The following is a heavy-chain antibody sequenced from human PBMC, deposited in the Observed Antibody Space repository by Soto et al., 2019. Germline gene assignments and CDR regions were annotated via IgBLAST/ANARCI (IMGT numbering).Heavy chain of an antibody. D-gene: IGHD6-19*01. V-gene: IGHV3-23*01. J-gene: IGHJ4*02. Sequence: GGSRRLSSATAGVTFRDYAMNWVPQAPGKGLEWVAEISGSGDSARHADSVKGRFIISRDNSKNTLFLHMNSLRVDDTAVYYCGKERRGSGWSVCTYWGQGTLVTVSS. CDR2: ISGSGDSA. CDR3: GKERRGSGWSVCTY. CDR1: GVTFRDYA.